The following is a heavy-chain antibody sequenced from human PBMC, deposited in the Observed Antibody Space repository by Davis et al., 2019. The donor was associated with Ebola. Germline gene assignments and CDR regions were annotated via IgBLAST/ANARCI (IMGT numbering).Heavy chain of an antibody. V-gene: IGHV3-23*01. CDR3: ARDREWATYYFDY. J-gene: IGHJ4*02. CDR1: GFTFSSYA. D-gene: IGHD2-8*01. CDR2: ISGSGGST. Sequence: PGGSLRLSCAASGFTFSSYAMSWVRQAPGKGLEWVSAISGSGGSTYYADSVKGRFTISRDNSKNTLYLQMNSLRAEDTAVYYCARDREWATYYFDYWGQGTLVTVSS.